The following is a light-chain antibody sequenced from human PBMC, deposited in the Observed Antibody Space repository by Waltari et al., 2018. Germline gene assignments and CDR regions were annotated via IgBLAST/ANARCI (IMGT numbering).Light chain of an antibody. V-gene: IGKV3-20*01. J-gene: IGKJ4*01. CDR3: QQYGRSPLT. CDR2: GAS. CDR1: QSVSSNY. Sequence: EIVLTQSPGTLSLSPGERATLPCRASQSVSSNYLAWYQQKPGQAPRLLIYGASSRATGIPDRFSGSGSGTDFTLTISRLEPEDFAVYYCQQYGRSPLTFGGGTKVEIK.